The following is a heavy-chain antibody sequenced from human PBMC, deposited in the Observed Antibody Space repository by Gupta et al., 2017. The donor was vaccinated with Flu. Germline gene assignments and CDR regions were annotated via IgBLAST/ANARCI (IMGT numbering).Heavy chain of an antibody. CDR3: ARGMTTVTP. CDR2: IYTSGST. CDR1: GGSISSYY. D-gene: IGHD4-17*01. J-gene: IGHJ5*02. Sequence: VSGGSISSYYWSWIRQPAGKGLAWIGRIYTSGSTNYNPSLKSRVTMSVDTSKNQFSLKLSSVTAADTAVYYCARGMTTVTPWGQVTLVTVSS. V-gene: IGHV4-4*07.